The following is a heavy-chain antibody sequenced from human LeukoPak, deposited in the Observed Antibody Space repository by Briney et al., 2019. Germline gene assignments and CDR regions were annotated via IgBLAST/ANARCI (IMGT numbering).Heavy chain of an antibody. J-gene: IGHJ3*02. CDR2: IIPILGIA. V-gene: IGHV1-69*02. CDR3: ARTIFGVVISAFDI. Sequence: ASVKVSCKASGGTFSSYTISWVRQAPGQGLEWMGRIIPILGIANYAQKCQGRVTITADESTSTAYMELSSLRSEDTAVYYCARTIFGVVISAFDIWGQGTMVTVSS. CDR1: GGTFSSYT. D-gene: IGHD3-3*01.